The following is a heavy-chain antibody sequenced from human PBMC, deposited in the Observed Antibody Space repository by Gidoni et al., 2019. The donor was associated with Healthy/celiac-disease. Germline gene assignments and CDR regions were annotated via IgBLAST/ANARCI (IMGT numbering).Heavy chain of an antibody. J-gene: IGHJ5*02. Sequence: QVQLQQWGAGLLKPSETLSLTCAVYGGSFSGYYWRWIRQPPGKGLEWIGEINHSGSTNYNPSLKSRVTISVDTSKNQFSLKLSSVTAADTAVYYCARASYYDFWSGYYSDNWFDPWGQGTLVTVSS. D-gene: IGHD3-3*01. CDR1: GGSFSGYY. V-gene: IGHV4-34*01. CDR2: INHSGST. CDR3: ARASYYDFWSGYYSDNWFDP.